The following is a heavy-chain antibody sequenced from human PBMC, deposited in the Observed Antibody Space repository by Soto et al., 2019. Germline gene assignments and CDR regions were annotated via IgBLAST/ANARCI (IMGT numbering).Heavy chain of an antibody. D-gene: IGHD3-22*01. CDR2: IYYSGST. CDR3: ARVTTYYDSSGYYEYYFDY. CDR1: GGSISSYY. J-gene: IGHJ4*02. Sequence: QVQLQESGPGLVKPSETLSLTCTVSGGSISSYYWSWIRQPPGKGLEWIGYIYYSGSTNYNPSLKSRVTISVATSKNQFSLKLSSVTAADTAVYYCARVTTYYDSSGYYEYYFDYWGQGTLVTVSS. V-gene: IGHV4-59*01.